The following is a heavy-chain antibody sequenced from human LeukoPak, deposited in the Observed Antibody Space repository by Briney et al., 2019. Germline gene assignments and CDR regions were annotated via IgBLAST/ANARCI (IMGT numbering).Heavy chain of an antibody. J-gene: IGHJ3*01. CDR3: ASYREAYDLYPHGLDV. CDR2: IYASGNT. V-gene: IGHV4-61*02. CDR1: GASVSATAYF. D-gene: IGHD5-24*01. Sequence: SETLSLTCSVSGASVSATAYFWNWIRQPAGEGLEWIGRIYASGNTHYNPSLKSRVTMSLDTSKNQFSLTMNSVTAADSAVYFCASYREAYDLYPHGLDVWGRGTVVTVSS.